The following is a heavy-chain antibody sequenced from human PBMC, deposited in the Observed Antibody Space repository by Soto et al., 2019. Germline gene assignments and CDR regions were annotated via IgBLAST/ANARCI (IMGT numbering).Heavy chain of an antibody. V-gene: IGHV4-38-2*01. CDR3: ARMRYAEVAGTIVWLDP. CDR2: IYHSGST. CDR1: GYSISSGYY. D-gene: IGHD6-19*01. Sequence: SETLSLTCAVSGYSISSGYYWGWIRQPPGKGLEWIGSIYHSGSTYYNPSLKSRVTISVDTSKNQFSLKLSSVTAADTAVYYCARMRYAEVAGTIVWLDPCGEGTMVTV. J-gene: IGHJ5*02.